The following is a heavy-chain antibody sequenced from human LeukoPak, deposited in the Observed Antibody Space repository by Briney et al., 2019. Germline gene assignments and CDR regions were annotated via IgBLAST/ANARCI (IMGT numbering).Heavy chain of an antibody. CDR1: GGSISSYY. CDR2: IYYSGST. V-gene: IGHV4-59*12. D-gene: IGHD4-17*01. Sequence: PSETLSLTCTVSGGSISSYYWSWIRQPPGKGLEWIGYIYYSGSTNYNPSLKSRVTMSVDTSKNQFSLKLSSVTAADTAVYYCARVATVTTTSRILSYMDVWGKGTTVTISS. J-gene: IGHJ6*03. CDR3: ARVATVTTTSRILSYMDV.